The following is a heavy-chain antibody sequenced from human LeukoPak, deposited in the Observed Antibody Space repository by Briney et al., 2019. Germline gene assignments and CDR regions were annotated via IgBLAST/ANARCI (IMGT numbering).Heavy chain of an antibody. CDR1: GFTVSSNY. J-gene: IGHJ4*02. D-gene: IGHD3-9*01. V-gene: IGHV3-53*01. CDR3: ARDFDTLTGSIFDY. CDR2: IYSDGIT. Sequence: GGSLRLSCAASGFTVSSNYMSWVRQGPGKGLEWVTLIYSDGITYYADSVKGRFTISRDNSKNTLYLQMNSLRAEDTAVYYCARDFDTLTGSIFDYWGQGTLVTVSS.